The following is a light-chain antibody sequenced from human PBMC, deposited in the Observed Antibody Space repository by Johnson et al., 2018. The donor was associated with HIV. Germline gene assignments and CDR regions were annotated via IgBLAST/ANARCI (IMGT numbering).Light chain of an antibody. J-gene: IGLJ1*01. V-gene: IGLV1-51*01. CDR2: DNN. CDR3: GTWDSSLSAYNYV. Sequence: QSVLTQSPSVSAAPGQKVTISCSGSSSNIGNNYVSWYQQFPGTAPKLLIYDNNKRPSGIPDRFSGSKSGTSATLAITGLQTGDEAEYYCGTWDSSLSAYNYVFGIGTKVTVL. CDR1: SSNIGNNY.